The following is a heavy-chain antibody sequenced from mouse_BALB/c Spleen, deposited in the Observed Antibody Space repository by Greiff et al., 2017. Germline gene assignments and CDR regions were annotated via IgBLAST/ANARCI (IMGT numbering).Heavy chain of an antibody. CDR3: ARGGSSYYYAMDY. Sequence: VQLKESGPELGKPGASVKISCKASGYSFTGYNMYWVKQSHRKSLEWIGYIDPYNGCTSYNQKSKGKATLTVDKSSSTAYMHLNSLTSEDSAIYYCARGGSSYYYAMDYWGQGTSVTVSS. CDR2: IDPYNGCT. CDR1: GYSFTGYN. V-gene: IGHV1S135*01. D-gene: IGHD1-1*01. J-gene: IGHJ4*01.